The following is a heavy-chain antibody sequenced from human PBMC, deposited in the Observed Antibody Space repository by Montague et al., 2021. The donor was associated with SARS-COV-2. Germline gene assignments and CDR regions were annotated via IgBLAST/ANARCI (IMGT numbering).Heavy chain of an antibody. Sequence: SETLSLTCTVSGGSISSSSYYWGWIRQPPGKGLEWIGSIYYSGSTYYNPSLKSRVTISVDTSKNQFSLKLSSVTAADTAVDYCARHPHQQISIFGVVWEGNGFDPWGQGTLVTVSS. CDR1: GGSISSSSYY. D-gene: IGHD3-3*01. V-gene: IGHV4-39*01. CDR2: IYYSGST. CDR3: ARHPHQQISIFGVVWEGNGFDP. J-gene: IGHJ5*02.